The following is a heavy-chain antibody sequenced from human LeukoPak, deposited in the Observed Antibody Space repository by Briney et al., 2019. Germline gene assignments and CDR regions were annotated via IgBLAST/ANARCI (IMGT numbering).Heavy chain of an antibody. V-gene: IGHV3-48*02. CDR2: ISSSSSTI. D-gene: IGHD1-26*01. CDR3: ARGPRWELLSYYYYGMDV. J-gene: IGHJ6*02. CDR1: GFTFSSYS. Sequence: GGSLRLSCAASGFTFSSYSVNWVRQAPGKGLEWVSYISSSSSTIYYADSVKGRYTISRDNAKNSLYLQMNSLRDEDTAVYYCARGPRWELLSYYYYGMDVWGQGTTVTVSS.